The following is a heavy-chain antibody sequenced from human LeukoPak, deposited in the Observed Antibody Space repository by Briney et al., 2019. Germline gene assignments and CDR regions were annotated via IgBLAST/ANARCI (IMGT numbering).Heavy chain of an antibody. D-gene: IGHD6-13*01. CDR1: GGTFRTYG. Sequence: ASVKVSCKSSGGTFRTYGLNWVRQAPGQGLEWMGWVSAYNGNTNYAQKFQGRVTMTTDTSTSTAYMELRGLRSDDTAVYYCARVAGIAAAYWFDPWGQGTLVTVSS. CDR3: ARVAGIAAAYWFDP. V-gene: IGHV1-18*01. CDR2: VSAYNGNT. J-gene: IGHJ5*02.